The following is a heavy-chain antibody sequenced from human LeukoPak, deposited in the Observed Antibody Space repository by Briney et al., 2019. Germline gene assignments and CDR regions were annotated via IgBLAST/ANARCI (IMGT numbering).Heavy chain of an antibody. Sequence: PGGSLRLSCAASGFTFSSYEMNWVRQAPGKGLEWVSYIISSGSTIYYADSVKGRFTISRDNAKNSLYLQMNSLRAEDTAVYYCARATRGADAFDIWGQGTMVTVSS. CDR1: GFTFSSYE. J-gene: IGHJ3*02. CDR3: ARATRGADAFDI. V-gene: IGHV3-48*03. D-gene: IGHD1-26*01. CDR2: IISSGSTI.